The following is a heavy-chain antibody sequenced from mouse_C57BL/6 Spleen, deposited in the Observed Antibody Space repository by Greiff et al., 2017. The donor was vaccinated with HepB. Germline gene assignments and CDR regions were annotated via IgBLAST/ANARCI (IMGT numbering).Heavy chain of an antibody. V-gene: IGHV1-22*01. CDR2: INPNNGGT. J-gene: IGHJ3*01. CDR1: GYTFTDYN. CDR3: ARSYGPWFAY. D-gene: IGHD1-2*01. Sequence: EVHLVESGPELVKPGASVKMSCKASGYTFTDYNMHWVKQSHGKSLEWIGYINPNNGGTSYNQKFKGKATLTVNKSSSTAYMELRSLTSEDSAVYYCARSYGPWFAYWGQGTLVTVSA.